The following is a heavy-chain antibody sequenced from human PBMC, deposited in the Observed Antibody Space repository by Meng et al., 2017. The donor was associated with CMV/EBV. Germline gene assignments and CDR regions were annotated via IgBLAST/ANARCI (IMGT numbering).Heavy chain of an antibody. CDR3: TTDTVTTVTTSPMWYYYYYYGMDV. D-gene: IGHD4-11*01. V-gene: IGHV3-15*01. CDR2: IKSKTDGGTT. J-gene: IGHJ6*02. CDR1: GFTFSNAW. Sequence: LSLTCAASGFTFSNAWMSWVRQAPGKGLEWVGRIKSKTDGGTTDYAAPVKGGFTISRDDSKNTLYLQMNSLKTEDTAVYYCTTDTVTTVTTSPMWYYYYYYGMDVWGQGTTVTVSS.